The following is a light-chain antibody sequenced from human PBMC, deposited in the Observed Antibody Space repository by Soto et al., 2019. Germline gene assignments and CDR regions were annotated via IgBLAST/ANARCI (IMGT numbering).Light chain of an antibody. J-gene: IGLJ1*01. CDR1: SSDVGTYKS. CDR3: CSYTSSNTYV. Sequence: QSALTQPASVSGSPGQSITISCTGTSSDVGTYKSVSWYQHYPGKAPKFLIYDVTNRPSGVSPRFSASRSGNTASLTISGLQVEDEADYYCCSYTSSNTYVFGTGTKLTVL. V-gene: IGLV2-14*01. CDR2: DVT.